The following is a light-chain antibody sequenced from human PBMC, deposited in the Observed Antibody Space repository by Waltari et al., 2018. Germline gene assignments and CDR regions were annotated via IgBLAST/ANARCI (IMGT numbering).Light chain of an antibody. CDR2: EIS. CDR3: CSFAGYGIYV. CDR1: NSNVDILHL. Sequence: QSALTQPASVSGSPGQSITISCTAVNSNVDILHLVSWYKHHPGRNPRLMIYEISQRPSGISNRFSGSESGNTASLTISGLQPEDEADYFCCSFAGYGIYVFGSGTQVSFL. V-gene: IGLV2-23*02. J-gene: IGLJ1*01.